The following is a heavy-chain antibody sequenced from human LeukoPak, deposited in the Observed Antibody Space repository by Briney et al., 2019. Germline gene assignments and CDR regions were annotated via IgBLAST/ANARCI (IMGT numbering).Heavy chain of an antibody. J-gene: IGHJ4*02. Sequence: GGSLRLSCAASGFSLTNYAMTWVRQAPGKGLEWFSGISGSGGSRYYEDSVKGRFTISRDTSKNTLYLQLNSLRAEDTAVYYCAKEDGYYGAGSYSFDYWGQGTLVTVSS. D-gene: IGHD3-10*01. CDR3: AKEDGYYGAGSYSFDY. CDR1: GFSLTNYA. CDR2: ISGSGGSR. V-gene: IGHV3-23*01.